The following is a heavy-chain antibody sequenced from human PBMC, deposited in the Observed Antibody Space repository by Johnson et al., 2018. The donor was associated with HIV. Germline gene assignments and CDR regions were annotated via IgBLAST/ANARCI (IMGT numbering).Heavy chain of an antibody. V-gene: IGHV3-30*03. CDR2: ISYDGSNK. CDR3: ARERITGTTRAFDI. CDR1: GFIFSSYW. J-gene: IGHJ3*02. D-gene: IGHD1-7*01. Sequence: QVQLVESGGGLVQPGGSLRLSCAASGFIFSSYWMSWVRQAPGKGLAWVAVISYDGSNKYYEDYVKVRFTISRDNSKNTLDLKMNSLRAEDTAVYYCARERITGTTRAFDIWGQGTMVTVSS.